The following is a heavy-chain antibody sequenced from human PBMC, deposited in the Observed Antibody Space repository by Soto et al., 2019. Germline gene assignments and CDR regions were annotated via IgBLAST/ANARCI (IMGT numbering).Heavy chain of an antibody. CDR1: GYTFTSYG. CDR2: ISAYNGNT. CDR3: ARERRFYGSVSGYYDDYYYYGMDV. Sequence: QVQLVQSGAEVKKPGASVKVSCKASGYTFTSYGISWVRQAPGQGLEWMGWISAYNGNTNYAQKLQGRVTMTTDTSTSKAYMELRSLRSDDTTVYYCARERRFYGSVSGYYDDYYYYGMDVWGQGTTVTVSS. D-gene: IGHD3-22*01. J-gene: IGHJ6*02. V-gene: IGHV1-18*04.